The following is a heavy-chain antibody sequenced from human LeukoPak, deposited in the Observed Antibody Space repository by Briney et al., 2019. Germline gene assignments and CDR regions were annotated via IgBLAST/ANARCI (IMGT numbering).Heavy chain of an antibody. D-gene: IGHD3-22*01. J-gene: IGHJ4*02. CDR3: TRANYYDSTGYLPVVYPSDY. Sequence: PSETLSLTCTVSGGSLRSTNYYWRWIRQDPARDLEWIGYIYHSGSTYYNPALKSRVTISLDTSKNQFSLKLRSVTAADRAVYYCTRANYYDSTGYLPVVYPSDYWGQGTLVTVSS. V-gene: IGHV4-31*03. CDR1: GGSLRSTNYY. CDR2: IYHSGST.